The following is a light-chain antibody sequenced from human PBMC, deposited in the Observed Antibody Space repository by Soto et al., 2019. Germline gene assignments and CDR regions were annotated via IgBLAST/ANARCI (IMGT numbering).Light chain of an antibody. Sequence: EIVLTQSPGTLSLSPGERATLSCRASQSLTSDYLAWYQQKPGQTPRLLIHGASSRATGIPDRFSGSGSGTDFTLTISRLEPEDSAVYYCQQSGRPFGQAPKVDIK. CDR2: GAS. CDR1: QSLTSDY. CDR3: QQSGRP. V-gene: IGKV3-20*01. J-gene: IGKJ1*01.